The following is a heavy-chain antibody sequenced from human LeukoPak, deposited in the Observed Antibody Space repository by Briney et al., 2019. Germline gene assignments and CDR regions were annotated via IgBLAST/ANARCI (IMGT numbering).Heavy chain of an antibody. V-gene: IGHV1-18*01. D-gene: IGHD6-13*01. CDR3: ARTSGVSVAGSPYYFDF. CDR1: GYLFINYG. CDR2: ISPYSGNT. Sequence: ASVRVSCKASGYLFINYGITWLRQAPGQGLECMGWISPYSGNTDYAQKLQGRVTMTTDRSTTTAYMELRSLGFDDTAVYYCARTSGVSVAGSPYYFDFWGQGTLITISS. J-gene: IGHJ4*02.